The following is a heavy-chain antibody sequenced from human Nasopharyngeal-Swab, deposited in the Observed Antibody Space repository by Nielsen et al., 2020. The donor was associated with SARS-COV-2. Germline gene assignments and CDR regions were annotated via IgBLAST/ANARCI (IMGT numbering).Heavy chain of an antibody. CDR1: GCTFNYYH. D-gene: IGHD3-3*01. J-gene: IGHJ6*02. V-gene: IGHV3-21*01. Sequence: GGSLRLSCAASGCTFNYYHFNFVCQAPGNGLERVSSISSSSSYIYYADSVKGRFTISRDNAKNSLYLQMNSLRAEDTAVYYCARDGLDYDFWSAYFMDVWGQGTTVTVSS. CDR2: ISSSSSYI. CDR3: ARDGLDYDFWSAYFMDV.